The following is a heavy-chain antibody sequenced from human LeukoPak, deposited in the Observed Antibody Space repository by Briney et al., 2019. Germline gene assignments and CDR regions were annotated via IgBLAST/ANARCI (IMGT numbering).Heavy chain of an antibody. Sequence: PGGSLRLSCAASGFTFSNYAMNWVRQAPGKGLEWVSSITGSGGDAYYADSVKGRITISRDNSKNTLDLQMNSLRAEDTAVYYCAKGLKGCSGSSCYYFFDFWGQGALITVSS. CDR3: AKGLKGCSGSSCYYFFDF. CDR2: ITGSGGDA. J-gene: IGHJ4*02. CDR1: GFTFSNYA. D-gene: IGHD2-15*01. V-gene: IGHV3-23*01.